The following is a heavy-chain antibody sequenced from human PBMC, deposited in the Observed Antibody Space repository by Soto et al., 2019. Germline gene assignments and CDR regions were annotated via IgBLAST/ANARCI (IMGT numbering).Heavy chain of an antibody. CDR3: ARDLGGSYYAPVDY. CDR2: ISAYNGNT. Sequence: QVQLVQSGAEVKKPGASVKVSCKASGYTFTSYGIRWVRQAPGQGLEWMGWISAYNGNTKYAQKLQGRVTTTTDTSTSTDYMELRSLRSDDTAVYYCARDLGGSYYAPVDYWGQGTLVTVSS. V-gene: IGHV1-18*01. CDR1: GYTFTSYG. D-gene: IGHD1-26*01. J-gene: IGHJ4*02.